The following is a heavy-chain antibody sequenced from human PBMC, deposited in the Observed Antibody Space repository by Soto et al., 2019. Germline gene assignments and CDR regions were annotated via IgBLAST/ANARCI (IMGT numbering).Heavy chain of an antibody. CDR1: GGSINSGGYY. V-gene: IGHV4-31*03. CDR2: IYYTGST. Sequence: QVQLQESGPGLVKPSQTLSLTCPVSGGSINSGGYYWNWIRQHPGRGLEWMGYIYYTGSTYYNPSLKSRITFSIDTSRNQFSLKVNSVTAADTAVYYCARATPSVATLGYGMDVWGQGTTVVVSS. J-gene: IGHJ6*02. D-gene: IGHD5-12*01. CDR3: ARATPSVATLGYGMDV.